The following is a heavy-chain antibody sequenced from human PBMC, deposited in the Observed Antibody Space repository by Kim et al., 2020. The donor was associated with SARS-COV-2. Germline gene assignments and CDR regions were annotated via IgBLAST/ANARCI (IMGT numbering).Heavy chain of an antibody. V-gene: IGHV1-3*01. CDR3: ARDSAVREVIINGYFDY. J-gene: IGHJ4*02. D-gene: IGHD3-10*01. Sequence: QGRVTITGDTSASTVYMELSSLRSEDTAVYFCARDSAVREVIINGYFDYWGQGTLVTVSS.